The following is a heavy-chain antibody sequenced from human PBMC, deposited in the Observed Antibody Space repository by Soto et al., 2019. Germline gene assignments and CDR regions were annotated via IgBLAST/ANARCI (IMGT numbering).Heavy chain of an antibody. CDR1: GGSFSGYY. CDR3: ASAVATSITFGF. CDR2: INHSGST. V-gene: IGHV4-34*01. D-gene: IGHD5-12*01. Sequence: SETLSLTCAVYGGSFSGYYWSWIRQPPGKGLEWIGDINHSGSTNYNPSLKSRVTISVDTSKNQFSLKLNSVTAADTAVYYCASAVATSITFGFWGQGTLVTVSS. J-gene: IGHJ4*02.